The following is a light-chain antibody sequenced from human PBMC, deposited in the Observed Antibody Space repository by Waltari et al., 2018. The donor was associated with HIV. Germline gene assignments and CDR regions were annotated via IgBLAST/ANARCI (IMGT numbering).Light chain of an antibody. CDR2: HAS. CDR3: LQWSNWPLT. J-gene: IGKJ3*01. V-gene: IGKV3-11*01. Sequence: EIVLTQSPATLSLSPGERATLSCRARQSVRSSLSWYQQKPGQAPRLLISHASNRATGIPARFGGSGSGTDFTLTISSLQPEDFAVYYCLQWSNWPLTFGPGTRVDVK. CDR1: QSVRSS.